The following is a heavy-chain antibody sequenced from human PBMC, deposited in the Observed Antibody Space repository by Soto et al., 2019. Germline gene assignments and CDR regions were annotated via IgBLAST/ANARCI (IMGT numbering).Heavy chain of an antibody. CDR1: GASITFGGYS. V-gene: IGHV4-30-2*01. CDR3: ARGGGSDSFDY. Sequence: SETLSLTCTVSGASITFGGYSWSWIRQTPGKGLEWIGYINHLETTFYNPSFESRLTLSIDRSKNQFSLKLHSMSAADRAVYFCARGGGSDSFDYWGQGILVTVSS. J-gene: IGHJ4*02. D-gene: IGHD1-26*01. CDR2: INHLETT.